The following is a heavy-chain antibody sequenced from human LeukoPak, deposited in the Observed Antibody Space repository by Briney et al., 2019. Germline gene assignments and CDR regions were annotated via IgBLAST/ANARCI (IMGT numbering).Heavy chain of an antibody. CDR2: INSDVSGT. V-gene: IGHV3-74*01. Sequence: PGGSLRLSCAASRFTFSNYWMHWVRQGPGKGLVWVSHINSDVSGTSYADSVKGRFTISRDNAKNTLYLQMNSLRAEDTAVYYCARAGVGGAFDIWGQGTMVTVSS. J-gene: IGHJ3*02. D-gene: IGHD3-16*01. CDR1: RFTFSNYW. CDR3: ARAGVGGAFDI.